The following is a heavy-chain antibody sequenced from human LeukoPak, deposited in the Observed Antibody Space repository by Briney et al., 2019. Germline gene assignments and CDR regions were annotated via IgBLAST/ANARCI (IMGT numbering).Heavy chain of an antibody. V-gene: IGHV1-8*02. Sequence: ASVKVSCKASGYTFTSYDINWVRQATGQGLEWMGWMNPNSGNTGYAQKFQGRVTMTEDTSTDTAYMELSSLRSEDTAVYYCATLAVAPDYWGQGTLVTVSS. CDR2: MNPNSGNT. D-gene: IGHD6-19*01. CDR3: ATLAVAPDY. CDR1: GYTFTSYD. J-gene: IGHJ4*02.